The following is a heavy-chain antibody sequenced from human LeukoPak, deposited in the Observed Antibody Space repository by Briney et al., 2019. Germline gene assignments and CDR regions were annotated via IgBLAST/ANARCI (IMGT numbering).Heavy chain of an antibody. CDR3: ATGGITMIVVVIEGDAFDI. CDR1: GYTFTGYY. J-gene: IGHJ3*02. D-gene: IGHD3-22*01. V-gene: IGHV1-2*02. Sequence: GASVKVSCKASGYTFTGYYIHWVRQAPGQGLEWMGWINPNSGGTNYAQKFQGRVTMTRDTSISTAYMELSRLRSDDTAVYYCATGGITMIVVVIEGDAFDIWGQGTMVTVSS. CDR2: INPNSGGT.